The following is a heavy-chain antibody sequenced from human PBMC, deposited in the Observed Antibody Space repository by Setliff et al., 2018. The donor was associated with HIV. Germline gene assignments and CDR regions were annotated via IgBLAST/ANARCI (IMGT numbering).Heavy chain of an antibody. CDR3: ARGLKAEYYYYYMDV. CDR1: GDSISSGSSY. V-gene: IGHV4-31*03. J-gene: IGHJ6*03. CDR2: ICCSGST. Sequence: SETLSLTCTVSGDSISSGSSYWSWIRQHPGKGLEWIGYICCSGSTYYNPSLQSRITISVDTSKNHFSLKLSSVTAADTAVYYCARGLKAEYYYYYMDVWGKGTTVTVSS.